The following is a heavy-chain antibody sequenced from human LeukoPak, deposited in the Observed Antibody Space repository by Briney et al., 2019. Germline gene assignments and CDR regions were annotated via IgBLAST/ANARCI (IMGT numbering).Heavy chain of an antibody. J-gene: IGHJ5*02. CDR2: INHSGST. Sequence: PSETLSLTCAVYGGSFSGYYWSWIRQPPGKGLEWIGEINHSGSTNYNPSLKSRVTISVDTSKNQFSLKLSSVTAADTAVYYCARGRSRTREKKAFDPWGQGTLVTVSS. D-gene: IGHD1-26*01. CDR3: ARGRSRTREKKAFDP. V-gene: IGHV4-34*01. CDR1: GGSFSGYY.